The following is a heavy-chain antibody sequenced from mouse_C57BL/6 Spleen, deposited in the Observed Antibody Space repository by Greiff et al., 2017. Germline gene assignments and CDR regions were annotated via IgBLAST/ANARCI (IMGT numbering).Heavy chain of an antibody. CDR3: ARYLMDY. D-gene: IGHD5-1*01. CDR1: GYAFTNYL. V-gene: IGHV1-54*01. CDR2: INPGSGGT. Sequence: VQLQQSGAELVRPGTSVKVSCKASGYAFTNYLIEWVKQRPGQGLEWIGVINPGSGGTNYNEKFKGKATLTADKSSSTDYMQLSSLTSEDSAVYFCARYLMDYWGQGTSVTVSS. J-gene: IGHJ4*01.